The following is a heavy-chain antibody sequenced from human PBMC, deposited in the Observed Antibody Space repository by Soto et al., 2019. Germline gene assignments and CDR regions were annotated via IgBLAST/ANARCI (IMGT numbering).Heavy chain of an antibody. V-gene: IGHV1-46*01. D-gene: IGHD2-15*01. CDR3: ARGLRGIVVVVADLFNWFDP. J-gene: IGHJ5*02. CDR1: GYTFTSYY. CDR2: INPSGGST. Sequence: ASVKVSCKASGYTFTSYYMHWVRKAPGQGLEWMGIINPSGGSTSYAQKFQGRVTMTRDTSTSTVYMELSSLRSEDTAVYYCARGLRGIVVVVADLFNWFDPWGQGTLVTVSS.